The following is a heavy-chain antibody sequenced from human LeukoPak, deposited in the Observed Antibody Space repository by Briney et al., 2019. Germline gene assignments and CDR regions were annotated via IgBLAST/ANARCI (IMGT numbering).Heavy chain of an antibody. CDR3: AGRKGYYFDY. CDR1: GYSISSGYY. J-gene: IGHJ4*02. CDR2: ICHSGST. Sequence: SETLSLTCTVSGYSISSGYYWGWIRQPPGKGLEWIGSICHSGSTYYNPSHKSRVTISVDTSKNQFSLKLRFVTAADTAVYCCAGRKGYYFDYWGQGTLVTVSS. V-gene: IGHV4-38-2*02.